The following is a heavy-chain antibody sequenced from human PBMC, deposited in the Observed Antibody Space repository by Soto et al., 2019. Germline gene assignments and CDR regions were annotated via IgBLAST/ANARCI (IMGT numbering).Heavy chain of an antibody. CDR3: ASSRVVTTYFDY. V-gene: IGHV4-30-2*06. D-gene: IGHD2-21*02. CDR2: IYNSGST. J-gene: IGHJ4*02. CDR1: GVSVSRAGYS. Sequence: SETLSLTCAVSGVSVSRAGYSWSWIRQSPGKGLEWIGYIYNSGSTFYNPSLKSRLTISVDRSKNQLSLQLNSVTAADTAVYYCASSRVVTTYFDYWGQGTLVTSPQ.